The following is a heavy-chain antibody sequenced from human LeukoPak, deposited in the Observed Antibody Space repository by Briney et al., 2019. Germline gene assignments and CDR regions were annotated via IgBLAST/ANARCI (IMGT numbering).Heavy chain of an antibody. CDR2: IYYSGST. J-gene: IGHJ4*02. D-gene: IGHD6-13*01. CDR3: ARDSTEISSRDYFDY. Sequence: ASETLSLTCTVSGGSISSYYWSWIRQPPGEGLEWIGYIYYSGSTNYNPSLKSRVTMSVDTSKNQFSLKLSSVTAADTAVYYCARDSTEISSRDYFDYWGQGTLVTVSS. V-gene: IGHV4-59*12. CDR1: GGSISSYY.